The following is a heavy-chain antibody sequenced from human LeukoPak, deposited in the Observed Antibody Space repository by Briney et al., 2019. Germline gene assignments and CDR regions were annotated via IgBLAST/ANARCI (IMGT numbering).Heavy chain of an antibody. CDR1: GFTFSSYW. D-gene: IGHD6-25*01. V-gene: IGHV3-7*01. CDR2: IKQDGSET. J-gene: IGHJ4*02. CDR3: ARSGGRGSGWAC. Sequence: GGSLRLSCAASGFTFSSYWMSWVRQAPGKGLEWVANIKQDGSETYYVDSVKGRFNISRDNAKNSLFLQMNSLRGEDTAVYYCARSGGRGSGWACWGQGILVTVSS.